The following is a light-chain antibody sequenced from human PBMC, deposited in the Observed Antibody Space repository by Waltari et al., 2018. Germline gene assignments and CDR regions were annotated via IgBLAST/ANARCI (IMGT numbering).Light chain of an antibody. CDR1: SSYGGGYTH. CDR3: SSYTSSITLV. Sequence: QTSLTPPASVSGSPGQSLTSPSTGTSSYGGGYTHDSWYHQHPGKSHKLMIYEVSNRPAVLSTRFSGSKSGNTASLTISVLQAEDEADYYCSSYTSSITLVFGTGTKVTVL. CDR2: EVS. V-gene: IGLV2-14*01. J-gene: IGLJ1*01.